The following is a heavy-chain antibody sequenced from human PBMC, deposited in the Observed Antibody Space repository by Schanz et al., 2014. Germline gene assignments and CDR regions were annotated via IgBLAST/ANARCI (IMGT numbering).Heavy chain of an antibody. D-gene: IGHD5-12*01. J-gene: IGHJ3*01. Sequence: EQVLESGGGFVQPGGSLRLSCAVSGFTVSSNYMSWVRQAPGKGLEWVSTVYMSAASTRYADSVKGRFIISRDSSKNKHSLQMNSMSPEVTALYFCARDEGRDGYNLAFDVWGQGTLVTVSS. CDR2: VYMSAAST. CDR3: ARDEGRDGYNLAFDV. V-gene: IGHV3-53*01. CDR1: GFTVSSNY.